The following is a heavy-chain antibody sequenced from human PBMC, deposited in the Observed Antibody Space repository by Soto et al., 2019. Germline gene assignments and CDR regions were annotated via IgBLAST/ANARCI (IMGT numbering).Heavy chain of an antibody. CDR1: GFTVSSNY. D-gene: IGHD6-6*01. J-gene: IGHJ6*03. CDR3: AREIGRGAAQTNYMDV. Sequence: EVHLVESGGGLVQPGGSLRLSCAASGFTVSSNYMSWVRQAPGKGLEWVSVIYGGGSTFYADSVKGRFTISRDNSKNTQYLQRNSLSAEDAGVYYWAREIGRGAAQTNYMDVWGKGTTVAVS. V-gene: IGHV3-66*01. CDR2: IYGGGST.